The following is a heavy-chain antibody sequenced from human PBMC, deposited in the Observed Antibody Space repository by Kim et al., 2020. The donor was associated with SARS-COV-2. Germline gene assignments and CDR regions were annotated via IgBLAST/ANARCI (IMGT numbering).Heavy chain of an antibody. CDR3: ARFDILTGYYYYGMDV. D-gene: IGHD3-9*01. J-gene: IGHJ6*02. V-gene: IGHV1-3*01. Sequence: KFQGRVTITRDTSASTAYMELSSLRSEDTAVYYCARFDILTGYYYYGMDVWGQGTTVTVSS.